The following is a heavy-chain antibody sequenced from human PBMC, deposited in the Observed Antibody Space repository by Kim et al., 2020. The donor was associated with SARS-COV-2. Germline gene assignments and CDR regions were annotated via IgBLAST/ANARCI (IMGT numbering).Heavy chain of an antibody. V-gene: IGHV3-74*01. CDR2: IVGDGRET. CDR1: GFTFNVRW. CDR3: ARDDAYGLDV. Sequence: GGSLRLSCAASGFTFNVRWLHWVRQAPGKGLVWVSRIVGDGRETTYADSVKGRFTISRDNARNTVYLQMNSLRAEDTAVYYCARDDAYGLDVWGQGTTVT. J-gene: IGHJ6*02.